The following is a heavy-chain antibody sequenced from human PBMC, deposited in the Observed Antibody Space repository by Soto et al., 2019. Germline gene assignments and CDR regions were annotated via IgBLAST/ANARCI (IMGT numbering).Heavy chain of an antibody. Sequence: EVQLLESGGGLVQPGGSLRLSCAASGFTFSSYAMSWVRQAPGKGLEWVSAISGSGVSTYYADSVKGRFTISRDNSKNTVYLQMNSLRDEDTAVYYCAKGTRRDGYSNWGQGTLVTVSS. CDR1: GFTFSSYA. J-gene: IGHJ4*02. CDR3: AKGTRRDGYSN. D-gene: IGHD4-4*01. V-gene: IGHV3-23*01. CDR2: ISGSGVST.